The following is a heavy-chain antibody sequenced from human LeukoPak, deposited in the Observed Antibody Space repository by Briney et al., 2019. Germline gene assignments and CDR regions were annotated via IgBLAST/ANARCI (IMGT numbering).Heavy chain of an antibody. CDR3: ARLSFTADAFDI. D-gene: IGHD5-18*01. Sequence: SETLSLTCTISGGSISSYYWSWIRQPPGKGLEWIGYIYNSGSTNYNPSLKSRVTISVDTSKNQFSLKLSSVTAADTAVYYCARLSFTADAFDIWGQGTMVTVSS. CDR2: IYNSGST. CDR1: GGSISSYY. V-gene: IGHV4-59*08. J-gene: IGHJ3*02.